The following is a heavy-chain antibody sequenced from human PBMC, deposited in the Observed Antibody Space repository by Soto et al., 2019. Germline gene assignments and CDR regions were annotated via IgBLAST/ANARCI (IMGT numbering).Heavy chain of an antibody. CDR2: IIPIFGTA. V-gene: IGHV1-69*06. D-gene: IGHD3-22*01. J-gene: IGHJ6*02. CDR3: ARVIGYYYDSSGRRGVYYYGMDV. Sequence: SVNVACKCSGGASGSYSVSGGRQTPGQGLECMGGIIPIFGTANYAQKFQGRVTITADKSTSTAYMELSSLRSEDTAVYYCARVIGYYYDSSGRRGVYYYGMDVWGQGTTVTVSS. CDR1: GGASGSYS.